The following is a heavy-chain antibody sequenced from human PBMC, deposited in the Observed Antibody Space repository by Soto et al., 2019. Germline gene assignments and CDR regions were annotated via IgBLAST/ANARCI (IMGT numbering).Heavy chain of an antibody. D-gene: IGHD3-22*01. V-gene: IGHV3-21*01. J-gene: IGHJ4*02. CDR3: AREESYYDSSGYYPFDY. CDR2: ISSSSSYI. Sequence: GGSLRLSCAASGFTFSSYSMNWVRRAPGKGLEWVSSISSSSSYIYYTDSLKGRFTISRDNAKNSLYLQMNSLRAEDTAVYYCAREESYYDSSGYYPFDYWGQGTLVTVSS. CDR1: GFTFSSYS.